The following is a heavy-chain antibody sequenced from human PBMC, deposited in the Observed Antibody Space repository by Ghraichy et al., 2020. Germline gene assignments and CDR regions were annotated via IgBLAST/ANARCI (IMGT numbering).Heavy chain of an antibody. Sequence: GGSFTGFYWTWIRQPPGKELEWIGEVRHTGSTIYSPSLSSRVSISLDTSKNQFSLKLISVTAADPAVYYCARVSSGWSYIDYWGQGTLVTVSS. CDR3: ARVSSGWSYIDY. CDR1: GGSFTGFY. V-gene: IGHV4-34*01. CDR2: VRHTGST. D-gene: IGHD6-19*01. J-gene: IGHJ4*02.